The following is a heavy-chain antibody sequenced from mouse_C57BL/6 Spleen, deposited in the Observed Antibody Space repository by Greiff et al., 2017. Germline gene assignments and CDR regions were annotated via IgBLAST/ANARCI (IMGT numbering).Heavy chain of an antibody. J-gene: IGHJ3*01. Sequence: QVQLQQSGPELVKPGASVKISCKASGYAFSSSWMNWVKQRPGTGLEWIGRIYPGEGDTNYNGKFKGKATLTADKSSSTAYMQLSSLTSEDSAVYFCASDGDGSSYGGFAYWGQGTLVTVSA. D-gene: IGHD1-1*01. CDR2: IYPGEGDT. V-gene: IGHV1-82*01. CDR1: GYAFSSSW. CDR3: ASDGDGSSYGGFAY.